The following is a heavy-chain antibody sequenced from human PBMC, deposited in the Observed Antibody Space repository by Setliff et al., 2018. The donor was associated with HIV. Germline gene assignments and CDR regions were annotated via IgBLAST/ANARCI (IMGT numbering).Heavy chain of an antibody. V-gene: IGHV4-39*07. CDR1: GDSISSSRSF. CDR2: IYFSGRV. CDR3: ARVSTDYVWGSFLSSGPYYFDF. J-gene: IGHJ4*02. D-gene: IGHD3-16*01. Sequence: SETLSLTCTVSGDSISSSRSFWGWIRQSPGKGLEWIGSIYFSGRVFYNPFLNSRVIISADTSKSQFSRKLTSVTAADTAAYFCARVSTDYVWGSFLSSGPYYFDFWGQGALVTVSS.